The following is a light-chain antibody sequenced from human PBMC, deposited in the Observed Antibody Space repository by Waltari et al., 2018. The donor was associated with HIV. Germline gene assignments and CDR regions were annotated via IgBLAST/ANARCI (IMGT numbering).Light chain of an antibody. J-gene: IGLJ2*01. CDR1: SVNIASHY. CDR3: QSYDYTTVL. Sequence: NFMLTQPHSVSESPGKTVVISCTRSSVNIASHYVNWYQQRPGSAPTTVIYEDNPSPSGVPARFSGSIDRSSNSASLTISGLQTEDEADYYCQSYDYTTVLFGGGTKLTVL. V-gene: IGLV6-57*04. CDR2: EDN.